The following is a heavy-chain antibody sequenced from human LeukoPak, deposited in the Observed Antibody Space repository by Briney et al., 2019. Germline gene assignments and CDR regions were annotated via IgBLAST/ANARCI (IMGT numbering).Heavy chain of an antibody. Sequence: PGGSLRLSCAASGFTFSSYAMSWVRQAPGKGLEWVSAISGSGGSTYYADSVKGRFTISRDNSKNTLYLQMNSLRAEDTAVYYCAKGDLPIVGATRDWFDPWGQGTLVTVSS. J-gene: IGHJ5*02. D-gene: IGHD1-26*01. CDR3: AKGDLPIVGATRDWFDP. CDR1: GFTFSSYA. V-gene: IGHV3-23*01. CDR2: ISGSGGST.